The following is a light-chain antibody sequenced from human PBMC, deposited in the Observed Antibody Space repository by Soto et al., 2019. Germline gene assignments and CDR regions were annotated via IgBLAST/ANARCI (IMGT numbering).Light chain of an antibody. Sequence: ERVLAQYPGTQSLSPGESATPSCRASQNIYSNYLAWYQQKPGQAPRLLISAASIRATAIPDRFSGSGFGTDFTLTIDRLEPEDFAVYYCQQYDSSPRTFGQGTKVDIK. J-gene: IGKJ1*01. V-gene: IGKV3-20*01. CDR2: AAS. CDR3: QQYDSSPRT. CDR1: QNIYSNY.